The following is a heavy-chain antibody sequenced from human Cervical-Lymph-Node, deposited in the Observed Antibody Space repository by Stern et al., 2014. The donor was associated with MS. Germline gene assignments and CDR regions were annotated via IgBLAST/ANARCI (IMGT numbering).Heavy chain of an antibody. CDR3: ARGRDGYKSHFDY. CDR2: IYYGGST. Sequence: QVQLQESGPGLVKPSQTLSLTCTVSGGSISSGGYYWSWIRQHPGKGLEWIGHIYYGGSTYYNPSLKSRVTISVDTSKNQFSLKLSSVTAADTAVYYCARGRDGYKSHFDYWGQGTLVTVSS. V-gene: IGHV4-31*03. CDR1: GGSISSGGYY. D-gene: IGHD5-24*01. J-gene: IGHJ4*02.